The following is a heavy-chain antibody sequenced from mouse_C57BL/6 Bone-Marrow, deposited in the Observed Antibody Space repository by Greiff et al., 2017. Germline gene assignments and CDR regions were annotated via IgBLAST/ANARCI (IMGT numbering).Heavy chain of an antibody. D-gene: IGHD3-2*02. CDR1: GFTFSSYA. V-gene: IGHV5-4*01. Sequence: EVMLVESGGGLVKPGGSLKLSCAASGFTFSSYAMSWVRQTPEKRLEWVATISDGGSYTYYPDNVKGRFTISRDNAKNNLYLQMSHLKSEYTAMXYCERDGGTAQAFYAMDYWGQGTSVTVSS. CDR2: ISDGGSYT. CDR3: ERDGGTAQAFYAMDY. J-gene: IGHJ4*01.